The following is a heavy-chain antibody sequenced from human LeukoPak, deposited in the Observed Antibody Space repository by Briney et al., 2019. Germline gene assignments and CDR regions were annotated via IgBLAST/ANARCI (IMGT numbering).Heavy chain of an antibody. D-gene: IGHD6-13*01. CDR3: ARHRGIAAAGTAFDY. CDR1: GGSISSANW. CDR2: IFHSGST. J-gene: IGHJ4*02. Sequence: SETLSLTCAVSGGSISSANWWSWVRQPPGKGLEWIGEIFHSGSTNYNPSLMSRVTVSVDKSKNQFSLKLSSVTAADTAVYYCARHRGIAAAGTAFDYWGQGTLVTVSS. V-gene: IGHV4-4*02.